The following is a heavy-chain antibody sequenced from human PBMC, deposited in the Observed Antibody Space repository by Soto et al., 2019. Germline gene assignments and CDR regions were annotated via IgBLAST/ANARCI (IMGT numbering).Heavy chain of an antibody. D-gene: IGHD3-10*01. CDR1: GFTFSSYT. CDR3: ASNGISIIRGVISAAYYFEY. J-gene: IGHJ4*02. CDR2: ISSGSSYI. V-gene: IGHV3-21*01. Sequence: VGSLRLSCAASGFTFSSYTMNWVRQAPGKGLEWVSFISSGSSYIYYADSVQGRFTISRDNAKNSLYLQMNSLRAEDTAVYYCASNGISIIRGVISAAYYFEYWGQGTPVTVSS.